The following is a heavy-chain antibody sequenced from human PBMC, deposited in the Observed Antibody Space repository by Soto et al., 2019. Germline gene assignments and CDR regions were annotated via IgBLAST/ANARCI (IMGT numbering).Heavy chain of an antibody. J-gene: IGHJ4*02. CDR3: ARVFLDSSGYYLGYYFDY. CDR2: IYHSGST. CDR1: GGSISSGGYS. D-gene: IGHD3-22*01. Sequence: SETLSLTCAVSGGSISSGGYSWSWIRQPPGKGLEWIGYIYHSGSTYYNPSLKSRVTISVDRSKNQFSLKLSSVTAADTAVYYCARVFLDSSGYYLGYYFDYWGQGTLVTVSS. V-gene: IGHV4-30-2*01.